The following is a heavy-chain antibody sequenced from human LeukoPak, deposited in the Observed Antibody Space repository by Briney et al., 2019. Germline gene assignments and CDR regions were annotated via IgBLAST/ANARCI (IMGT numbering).Heavy chain of an antibody. D-gene: IGHD2-15*01. V-gene: IGHV1-69*01. CDR1: GGTFSSYA. CDR3: AREWYGQAFDI. Sequence: GSSVKVSCKASGGTFSSYAISWVRQAPGQGLELMGGIIPIFGKANYAQKFQGRVTITADESTSTAYMELSSLRSEDTAVYYCAREWYGQAFDIWGQGTMVTVSS. J-gene: IGHJ3*02. CDR2: IIPIFGKA.